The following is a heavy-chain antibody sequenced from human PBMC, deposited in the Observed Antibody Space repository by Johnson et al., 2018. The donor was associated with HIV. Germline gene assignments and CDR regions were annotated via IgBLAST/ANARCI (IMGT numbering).Heavy chain of an antibody. D-gene: IGHD3-10*01. CDR2: LPHDGTNA. CDR1: GFTFNHYT. V-gene: IGHV3-30-3*01. Sequence: QVQLVESGGGVVQPGRSLRLSCAASGFTFNHYTLHGVRQTPGKGLEWVALLPHDGTNAVYADSVKGRFIISRDNSKNTLDLQMNSLRSEDTAVYYCARDPSFFGKLQAFDSWGQGTMVTVSS. J-gene: IGHJ3*02. CDR3: ARDPSFFGKLQAFDS.